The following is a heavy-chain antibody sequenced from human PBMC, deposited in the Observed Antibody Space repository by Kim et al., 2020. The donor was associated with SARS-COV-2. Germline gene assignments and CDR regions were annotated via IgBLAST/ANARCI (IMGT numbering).Heavy chain of an antibody. D-gene: IGHD2-21*01. J-gene: IGHJ4*02. Sequence: GESLKISCKTSGFTFTSYWIGWVRQMPGKGLEWVGLIYPSDFDTRYNPAFQGQVTISADRSITTAYLQWSNLEASDTAMYYCARGVNYGGDYCGQGTLVTVSS. CDR2: IYPSDFDT. CDR3: ARGVNYGGDY. CDR1: GFTFTSYW. V-gene: IGHV5-51*01.